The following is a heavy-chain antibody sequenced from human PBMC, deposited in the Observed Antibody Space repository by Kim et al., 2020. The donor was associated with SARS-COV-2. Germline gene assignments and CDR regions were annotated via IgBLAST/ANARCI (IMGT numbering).Heavy chain of an antibody. Sequence: AQKFQGRVTMTRDTSTSTVYMELSSLRSEDTAVYYCARDPYGGNAESFDYWGQGTLVTVSS. CDR3: ARDPYGGNAESFDY. J-gene: IGHJ4*02. D-gene: IGHD2-15*01. V-gene: IGHV1-46*01.